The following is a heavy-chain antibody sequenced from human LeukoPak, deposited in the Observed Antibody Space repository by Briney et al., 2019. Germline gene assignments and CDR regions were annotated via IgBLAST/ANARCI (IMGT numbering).Heavy chain of an antibody. V-gene: IGHV3-21*01. CDR1: GFTFSSYS. CDR3: ARGPRYFDY. CDR2: ISSSTINI. Sequence: GGSLRLSCAVSGFTFSSYSMNWVRQAPGKGLEWVSSISSSTINIYYADSLKGRFTISRDNAKNSLYLQMNSLRAEDTAVYYCARGPRYFDYWGQGTLVTVSS. J-gene: IGHJ4*02.